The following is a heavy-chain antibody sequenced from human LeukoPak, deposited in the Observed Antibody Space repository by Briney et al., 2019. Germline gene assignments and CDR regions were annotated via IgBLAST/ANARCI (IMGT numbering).Heavy chain of an antibody. D-gene: IGHD6-13*01. CDR3: ARGLVSSSWYGNGAYYGMDV. V-gene: IGHV1-8*01. Sequence: WASVKVSCKASGYTFTSYDINWVRQPTGQGLEWMGWIHHNSGNTGYAQKFQGRVAMTRNTSISTAYMELSSLRSEDTAVYYCARGLVSSSWYGNGAYYGMDVWGQGTTVTVSS. CDR2: IHHNSGNT. CDR1: GYTFTSYD. J-gene: IGHJ6*02.